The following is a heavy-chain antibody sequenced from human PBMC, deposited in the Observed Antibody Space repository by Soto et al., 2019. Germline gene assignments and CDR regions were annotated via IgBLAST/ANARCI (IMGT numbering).Heavy chain of an antibody. V-gene: IGHV1-18*01. CDR2: VIPYSKIT. D-gene: IGHD3-10*01. CDR3: ARNGESDLGLNYYFYYGMDV. Sequence: SVKVSSKASGYIFSTSVISWVLQAPGQGRDWRGLVIPYSKITNYAQKFQGRVTMTTETSTSTVYMELRSLRSDDTAMYYCARNGESDLGLNYYFYYGMDVWGQGTSVTVSS. J-gene: IGHJ6*02. CDR1: GYIFSTSV.